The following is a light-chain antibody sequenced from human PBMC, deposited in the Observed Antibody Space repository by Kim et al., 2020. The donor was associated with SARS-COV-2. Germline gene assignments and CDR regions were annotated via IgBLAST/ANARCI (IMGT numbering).Light chain of an antibody. Sequence: DIQMTQSPSTLSASVGDRVTITCRASQSISTWLAWYQQKPGKAPKLIIYKTSSLQSGVPSRFSGSGSGTEFTLTVSSLQPDDLATYYCQQYNSYTWTFGQGTKVDIK. J-gene: IGKJ1*01. CDR1: QSISTW. CDR3: QQYNSYTWT. CDR2: KTS. V-gene: IGKV1-5*03.